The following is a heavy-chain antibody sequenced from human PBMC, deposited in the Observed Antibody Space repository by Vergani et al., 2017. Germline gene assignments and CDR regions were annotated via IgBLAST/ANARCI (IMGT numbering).Heavy chain of an antibody. V-gene: IGHV4-59*11. CDR2: IHYTENT. J-gene: IGHJ5*02. CDR3: ATDTRGGKRADR. D-gene: IGHD4-23*01. CDR1: FDSIRNRY. Sequence: QVQLQESGPGLVKSSETLSLICSVSFDSIRNRYCNWIRQPPRKGLEWIGSIHYTENTNSNPSLKSRVTISVDTSKNQFSLTLTSVTAADTAVYYCATDTRGGKRADRWGQGILVTVTS.